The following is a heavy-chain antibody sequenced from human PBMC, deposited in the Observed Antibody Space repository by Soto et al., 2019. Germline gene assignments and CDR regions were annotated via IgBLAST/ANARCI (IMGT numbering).Heavy chain of an antibody. CDR1: GRTFSSYT. D-gene: IGHD3-22*01. CDR3: AGDGTLYDSRAYYYLY. CDR2: ITPMFGTT. V-gene: IGHV1-69*01. Sequence: QVQLVQSGAEVKKPGSSVKVSCKASGRTFSSYTITWVRQAPGQGLEWMGGITPMFGTTNYAQKFRGRVTITADESSSTADMELSSLRSEDTAMYFCAGDGTLYDSRAYYYLYWGQGTLVTVSS. J-gene: IGHJ4*02.